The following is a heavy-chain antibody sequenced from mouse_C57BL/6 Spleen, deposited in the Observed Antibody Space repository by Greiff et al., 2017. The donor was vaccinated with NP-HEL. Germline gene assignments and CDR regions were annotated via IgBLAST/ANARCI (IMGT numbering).Heavy chain of an antibody. J-gene: IGHJ2*01. CDR3: TRTAQALYYFDY. D-gene: IGHD3-2*02. V-gene: IGHV14-4*01. CDR1: GFNIKDDY. CDR2: IDPENGDT. Sequence: DVQLQESGAELVRPGASVKLSCTASGFNIKDDYMHWVKQRPEQGLEWIGWIDPENGDTEYASKFQGKATITADTSSNTAYLQLSSLTSEDTAVYYCTRTAQALYYFDYWGQGTTLTVSS.